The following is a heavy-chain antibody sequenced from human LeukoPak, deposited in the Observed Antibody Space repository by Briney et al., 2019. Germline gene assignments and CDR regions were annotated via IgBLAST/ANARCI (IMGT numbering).Heavy chain of an antibody. Sequence: ASVKVSCKASGYTFTSYGISWVRQAPGQGLEWMGWISAYNGNTNYAQKLQGRVTMTTDTSTSTAYMELRSLRSEDTAVYYCARDNGYCSSTSCYEDFDYWGQGTLVTVSS. CDR1: GYTFTSYG. CDR3: ARDNGYCSSTSCYEDFDY. CDR2: ISAYNGNT. J-gene: IGHJ4*02. D-gene: IGHD2-2*03. V-gene: IGHV1-18*01.